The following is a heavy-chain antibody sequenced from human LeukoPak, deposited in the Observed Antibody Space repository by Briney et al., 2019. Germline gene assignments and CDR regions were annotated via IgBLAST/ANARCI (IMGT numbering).Heavy chain of an antibody. CDR2: INPSGGST. Sequence: ASVKVSCKASGYTFTSYYMHWVRQAPGQGLEWMGIINPSGGSTSYAQKFQGRVTMTRDTSTSTVYMGLSSLRAEDTGVYYCARDRGYSSCLRTKNWFDPWGQGTLVTVSS. D-gene: IGHD6-19*01. J-gene: IGHJ5*02. CDR3: ARDRGYSSCLRTKNWFDP. CDR1: GYTFTSYY. V-gene: IGHV1-46*01.